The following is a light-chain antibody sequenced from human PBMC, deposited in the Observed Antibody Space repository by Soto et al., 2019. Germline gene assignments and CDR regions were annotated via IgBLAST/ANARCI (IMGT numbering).Light chain of an antibody. J-gene: IGLJ1*01. CDR2: EVT. Sequence: QSALTQPASVSGSPGQSVTISCTGTSTDVGSFNLVSWFQQHPGKAPRLIIYEVTKRPSGVSNRFSGSKSGNTASLTLSGLQAEDEADYYCCSYAGSSTYVFGTGTKLTVL. CDR3: CSYAGSSTYV. V-gene: IGLV2-23*02. CDR1: STDVGSFNL.